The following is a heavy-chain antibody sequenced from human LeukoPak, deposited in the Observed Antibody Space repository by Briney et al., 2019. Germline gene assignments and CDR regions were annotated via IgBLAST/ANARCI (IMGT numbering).Heavy chain of an antibody. CDR3: ARGLRFLEYFDI. Sequence: PSETLSLTCTVSGGSISSSSYYWGWIRQPPGKGLEWIGSIYYSGSTYYNPSLKSRVTISVDTSKNQFSLKLSSVTAADTAVYYCARGLRFLEYFDIWDQGTMVTVSS. D-gene: IGHD3-3*01. J-gene: IGHJ3*02. CDR2: IYYSGST. CDR1: GGSISSSSYY. V-gene: IGHV4-39*01.